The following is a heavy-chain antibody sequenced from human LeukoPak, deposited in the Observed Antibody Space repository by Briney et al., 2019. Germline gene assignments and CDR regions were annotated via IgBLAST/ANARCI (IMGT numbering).Heavy chain of an antibody. CDR2: INPNSGGT. CDR3: ARELSIAAAGSGMDV. Sequence: GASVKVSCKASGYTFTGYYMHWVRQAPGQGLEWMGWINPNSGGTNYAQKFQGWVTMTRDTSISTAYMELSRLRSDDTAVYYCARELSIAAAGSGMDVWGQGTTVTVSS. V-gene: IGHV1-2*04. CDR1: GYTFTGYY. D-gene: IGHD6-13*01. J-gene: IGHJ6*02.